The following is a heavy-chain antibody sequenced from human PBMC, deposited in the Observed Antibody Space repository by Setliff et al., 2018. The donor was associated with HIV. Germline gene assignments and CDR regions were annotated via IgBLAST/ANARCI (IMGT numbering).Heavy chain of an antibody. J-gene: IGHJ6*03. CDR3: ARVPIYYYYYMDV. V-gene: IGHV4-34*01. CDR2: INHSGST. Sequence: PSETLSLTCAVYVGSFSGYYWSWIRQPPGKGLEWIGEINHSGSTNYNPSLKSRVTISVDTSKNQFSLKLSSVTAADTAVYYCARVPIYYYYYMDVWGKGTTVTVSS. CDR1: VGSFSGYY.